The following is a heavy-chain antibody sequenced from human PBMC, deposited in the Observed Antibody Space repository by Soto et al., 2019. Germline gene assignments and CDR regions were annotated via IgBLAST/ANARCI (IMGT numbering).Heavy chain of an antibody. V-gene: IGHV1-3*01. J-gene: IGHJ2*01. CDR2: INAGNGNT. Sequence: QVQLVQSGAEVKKPGASVKGSCKASGYTFTSYAMHWVRQAPGQRLEWMGWINAGNGNTKYSQQFQGRVTITRDTSASTAYMELSSLRSEDTAVYYCARGGSLYWYFDLWGRGTLVTVSS. CDR1: GYTFTSYA. D-gene: IGHD1-26*01. CDR3: ARGGSLYWYFDL.